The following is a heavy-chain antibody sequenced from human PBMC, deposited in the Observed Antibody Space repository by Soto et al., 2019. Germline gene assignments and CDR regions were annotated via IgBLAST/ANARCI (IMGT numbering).Heavy chain of an antibody. J-gene: IGHJ4*02. V-gene: IGHV1-2*04. CDR2: INPNSGGT. CDR3: ARVECSKDHDYGDYFDY. D-gene: IGHD4-17*01. CDR1: GYTFTGYY. Sequence: ASVKVSCKASGYTFTGYYMHWVRQAPGQGLEWMGWINPNSGGTNYAQKFQGWVTMTRDTSISTAYMELSRLRSDDTAVYYCARVECSKDHDYGDYFDYWGQGTLVTVSS.